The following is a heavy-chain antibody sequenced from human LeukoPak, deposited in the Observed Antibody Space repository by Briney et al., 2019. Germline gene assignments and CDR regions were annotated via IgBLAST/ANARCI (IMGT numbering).Heavy chain of an antibody. CDR1: GGSISSYY. D-gene: IGHD3-22*01. CDR2: IYYSVST. Sequence: SETLSLTCTLSGGSISSYYWSWIRQPPRKGLECIGYIYYSVSTNYNPPLKSRVTISVETSKNQFSLNLNSVTAADTAVYSCARRALDSTGYKYVFEYWGQGTLVTVS. J-gene: IGHJ4*02. V-gene: IGHV4-59*01. CDR3: ARRALDSTGYKYVFEY.